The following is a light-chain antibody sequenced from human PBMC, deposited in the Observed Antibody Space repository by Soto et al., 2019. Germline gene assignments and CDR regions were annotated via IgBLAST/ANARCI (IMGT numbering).Light chain of an antibody. CDR3: QQFNDYPLT. V-gene: IGKV1-9*01. J-gene: IGKJ4*01. Sequence: DIQLTQSPSFLSASVGDRVTITCRASRAINSYLAWYQQRPGEAPKLLIFAASTLQSGVPSRFSGSGSGTEVTLTISSLQPEDFATYYCQQFNDYPLTFGGGTKVEIK. CDR1: RAINSY. CDR2: AAS.